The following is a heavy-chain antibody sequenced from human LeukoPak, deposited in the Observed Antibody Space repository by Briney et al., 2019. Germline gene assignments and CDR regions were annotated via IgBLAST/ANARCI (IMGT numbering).Heavy chain of an antibody. Sequence: ATVKVSCKASGYTFTGYYMHWVRQAPGQGLEWMGWINPNSGGTNYAQKFQGRVTMTRDTSISTAYMELSRLRSDDTAVYYCARDLPRDDQYYFDYWGQGTLVTVSS. CDR1: GYTFTGYY. V-gene: IGHV1-2*02. CDR3: ARDLPRDDQYYFDY. J-gene: IGHJ4*02. CDR2: INPNSGGT. D-gene: IGHD1-1*01.